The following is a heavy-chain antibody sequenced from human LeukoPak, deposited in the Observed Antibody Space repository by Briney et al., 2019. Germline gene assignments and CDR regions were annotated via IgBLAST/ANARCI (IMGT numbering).Heavy chain of an antibody. V-gene: IGHV3-15*01. D-gene: IGHD2-2*02. CDR1: GFTFSNAW. CDR3: ARYCSSTTCYKPP. Sequence: GGSLRLSCAVSGFTFSNAWMSWVRQAPGKGLEWVGRIKSKTDGGTTDYAAPVKGRFTISRDDSKNTLYLQMNSLETEDTAVYYCARYCSSTTCYKPPWGQGTLVTVSS. J-gene: IGHJ5*02. CDR2: IKSKTDGGTT.